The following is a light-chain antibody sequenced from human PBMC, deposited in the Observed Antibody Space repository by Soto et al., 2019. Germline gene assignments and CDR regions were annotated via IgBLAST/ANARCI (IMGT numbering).Light chain of an antibody. J-gene: IGKJ2*01. CDR2: ATS. Sequence: DIQMTQSPSSLSASVGDRVTITCRASPTISTHLNWYQQKPGKAPKALIYATSSLQSGVPSRFSGGGSGTDFTLPISSLQPEDFATYYCQQTYYTPRTFGQGTKLEIK. CDR1: PTISTH. CDR3: QQTYYTPRT. V-gene: IGKV1-39*01.